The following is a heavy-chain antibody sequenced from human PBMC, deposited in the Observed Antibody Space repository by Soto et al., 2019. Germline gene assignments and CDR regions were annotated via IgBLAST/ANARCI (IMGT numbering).Heavy chain of an antibody. J-gene: IGHJ4*02. CDR1: GGSISSYY. D-gene: IGHD3-22*01. CDR3: ARDTLYYYDSSAPSL. Sequence: SETLSLTCTVSGGSISSYYWSWIRQPPGKGLEWIGYIYYSGSTNYNPSLKSRVTISVDTSKNQFSLKLSSVTAADTAVYYCARDTLYYYDSSAPSLWGQGTLVTVSS. V-gene: IGHV4-59*01. CDR2: IYYSGST.